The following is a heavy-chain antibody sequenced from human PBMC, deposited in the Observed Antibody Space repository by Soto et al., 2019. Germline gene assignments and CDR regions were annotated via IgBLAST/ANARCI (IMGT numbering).Heavy chain of an antibody. Sequence: PSETLSLTCAVSGGSISSSNWWSWVRQPPGKGLEWIGEIYHSGSTNYNPSLKSRVTISVDKSKNQFSLKLSSVTAADTAVYYCARAGTGIYYYYGMDVWRQGTTVTVSS. CDR2: IYHSGST. J-gene: IGHJ6*02. CDR1: GGSISSSNW. CDR3: ARAGTGIYYYYGMDV. D-gene: IGHD3-10*01. V-gene: IGHV4-4*02.